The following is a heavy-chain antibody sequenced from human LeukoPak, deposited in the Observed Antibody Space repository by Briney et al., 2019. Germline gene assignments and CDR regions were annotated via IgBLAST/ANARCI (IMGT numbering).Heavy chain of an antibody. J-gene: IGHJ4*02. D-gene: IGHD4-17*01. CDR3: ARDRDYGDYVTSPFDY. Sequence: SVKVSCKASGGTFSSYAISWVRQAPGQGLEWMGRIIPILGIANYAQKFQGRVTITADKSTSTAYMELSSLRSEDTAVYYCARDRDYGDYVTSPFDYWGQGTLVIVSS. CDR1: GGTFSSYA. CDR2: IIPILGIA. V-gene: IGHV1-69*04.